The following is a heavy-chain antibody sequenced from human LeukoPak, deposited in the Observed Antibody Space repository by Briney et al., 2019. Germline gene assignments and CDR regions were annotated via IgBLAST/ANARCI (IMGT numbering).Heavy chain of an antibody. J-gene: IGHJ4*02. Sequence: ASVKVSCKASGGTFSTYAISWVRQAPGQGPEWMGGIIPTFGTAKYAQKFQGRVTITADESTSTAYMELTSLRSDDTAVYYCARDHSSSCQLLDYWGQGTLVTISS. CDR3: ARDHSSSCQLLDY. V-gene: IGHV1-69*13. CDR1: GGTFSTYA. D-gene: IGHD6-13*01. CDR2: IIPTFGTA.